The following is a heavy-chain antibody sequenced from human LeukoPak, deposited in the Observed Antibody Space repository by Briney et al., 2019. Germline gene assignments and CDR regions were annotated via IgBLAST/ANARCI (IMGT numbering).Heavy chain of an antibody. CDR1: GYSISSGYY. D-gene: IGHD3/OR15-3a*01. J-gene: IGHJ1*01. CDR2: IYHSGGT. Sequence: SETLSLTCTVSGYSISSGYYRGWIRQPPGKGLEWIGSIYHSGGTYYNPSLKSPVTLSVDTSKNQFSLKLSSVTAADTAIYFCAGLGLGNEYGSVYRPTHFQHWGQGTLVTVSS. V-gene: IGHV4-38-2*02. CDR3: AGLGLGNEYGSVYRPTHFQH.